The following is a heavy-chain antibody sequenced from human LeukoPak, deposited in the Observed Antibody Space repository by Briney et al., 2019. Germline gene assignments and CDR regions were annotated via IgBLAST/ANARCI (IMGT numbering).Heavy chain of an antibody. D-gene: IGHD4-17*01. Sequence: SETLSLTCTVSGVSISSGGYYWSWIRQHPGKGLEWIGYIYYSGSTYYNPSLKSRVTISVDTSKNQFSLKLSSVTAADTAVYYCARAKGYGDHFDYWGQGTLVTVSS. J-gene: IGHJ4*02. CDR2: IYYSGST. V-gene: IGHV4-31*03. CDR1: GVSISSGGYY. CDR3: ARAKGYGDHFDY.